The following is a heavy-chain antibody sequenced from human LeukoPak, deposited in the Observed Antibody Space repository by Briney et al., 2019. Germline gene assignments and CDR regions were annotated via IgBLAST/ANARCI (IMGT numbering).Heavy chain of an antibody. CDR1: GGSFSGYY. V-gene: IGHV4-34*01. J-gene: IGHJ4*02. CDR2: INHSGST. CDR3: ARTLDYGDYRSDY. D-gene: IGHD4-17*01. Sequence: NPSETLSLTCAVYGGSFSGYYWSWIRQPPGKGLEGIGEINHSGSTNYNPSLKSRATISVDTSKNQFSLKLSSVTAADTAVYYCARTLDYGDYRSDYWGQGTLVTVSS.